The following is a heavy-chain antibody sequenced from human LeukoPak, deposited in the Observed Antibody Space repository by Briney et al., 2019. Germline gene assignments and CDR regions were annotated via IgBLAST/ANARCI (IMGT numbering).Heavy chain of an antibody. CDR1: GYTFTSYY. D-gene: IGHD3-22*01. CDR2: INPSGGSP. Sequence: ASVKVSCKASGYTFTSYYLHWVRQAPGQGLEWMGIINPSGGSPNYAQKFQGRVTMTRDTSTSTVYMELRSLRSADTALYYCAREATMTVVLTTGGMDVWGQGTTVTVSS. V-gene: IGHV1-46*01. J-gene: IGHJ6*02. CDR3: AREATMTVVLTTGGMDV.